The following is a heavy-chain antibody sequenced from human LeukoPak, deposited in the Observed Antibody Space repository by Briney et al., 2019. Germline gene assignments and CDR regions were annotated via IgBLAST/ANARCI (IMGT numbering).Heavy chain of an antibody. D-gene: IGHD1-1*01. CDR1: GGSISSSSYY. CDR3: ARDIQLNWFDP. J-gene: IGHJ5*02. CDR2: IYYSGST. Sequence: SETLSLTCTVSGGSISSSSYYWGWIRQPPGKGLEWIGSIYYSGSTYYNPSLKSRVTISVDTSKNQFSLKLSSVTAADTAVYYCARDIQLNWFDPWGQGTLVTVSS. V-gene: IGHV4-39*02.